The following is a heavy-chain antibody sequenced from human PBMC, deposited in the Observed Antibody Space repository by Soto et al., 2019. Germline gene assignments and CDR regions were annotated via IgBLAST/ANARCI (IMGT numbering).Heavy chain of an antibody. J-gene: IGHJ4*01. D-gene: IGHD5-12*01. CDR1: GFTFSSYA. V-gene: IGHV3-23*01. CDR3: SKYPYSGYFLRVDY. CDR2: ISGSDGST. Sequence: GGSLRLSCAASGFTFSSYAMSWVRQAPGKGLEWVSAISGSDGSTYHAESVKGRFTISRDNSKNTLYLQMNSLRAEDTAVYYCSKYPYSGYFLRVDYRGHGTLVT.